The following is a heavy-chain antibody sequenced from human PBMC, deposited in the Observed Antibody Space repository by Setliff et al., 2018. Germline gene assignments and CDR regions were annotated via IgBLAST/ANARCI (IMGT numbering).Heavy chain of an antibody. CDR2: INPNSGGT. D-gene: IGHD1-1*01. CDR1: GYTFTGYY. CDR3: ARDGLGAGMLWGGSGWFDP. J-gene: IGHJ5*02. V-gene: IGHV1-2*04. Sequence: ASVKVSCKASGYTFTGYYMHWVRQAPGQGLEWMGWINPNSGGTNYAQKFQGWVTMTRDTSISTAYKELSRLRSDDTAVYYCARDGLGAGMLWGGSGWFDPWGQGTLVTVSS.